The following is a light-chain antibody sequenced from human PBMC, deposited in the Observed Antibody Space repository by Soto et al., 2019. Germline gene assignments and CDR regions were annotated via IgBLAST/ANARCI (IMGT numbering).Light chain of an antibody. CDR3: QSYDGSLRAYV. Sequence: QSVLTQPPSVSGAPGQRVTISCTGSRSNIGAGYDVHWYQHLAGTAPKLLIYGNSNRPSGVPDRFSGSKSCTSVSLAITGLQAEDEADYYCQSYDGSLRAYVFGTGTKVTVL. V-gene: IGLV1-40*01. CDR1: RSNIGAGYD. CDR2: GNS. J-gene: IGLJ1*01.